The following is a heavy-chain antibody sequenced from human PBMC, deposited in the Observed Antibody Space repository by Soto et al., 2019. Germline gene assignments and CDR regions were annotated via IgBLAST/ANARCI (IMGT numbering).Heavy chain of an antibody. Sequence: PSETLSLTCTVSGGSISSGGYHWGWIRQHPGKGLEWIGYIYYSGSTYYNPSLKSRVTISVDTSKNQFSLKLSSVTAADTAVYYCARDRRNWFDPWGQGTLVTVSS. CDR1: GGSISSGGYH. J-gene: IGHJ5*02. D-gene: IGHD6-6*01. CDR3: ARDRRNWFDP. CDR2: IYYSGST. V-gene: IGHV4-31*03.